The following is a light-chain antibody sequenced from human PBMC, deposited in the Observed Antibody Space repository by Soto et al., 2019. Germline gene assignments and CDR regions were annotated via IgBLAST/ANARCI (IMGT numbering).Light chain of an antibody. V-gene: IGLV1-47*01. CDR1: RSNIGRNY. J-gene: IGLJ3*02. CDR3: AAWDDTLNGQV. CDR2: RNN. Sequence: QSVLTQPPSASGTPGQRVSISCSGSRSNIGRNYVYWYQRLPGTAPKLLIQRNNERPSGVPDRFSGSKSGTSVSLAISGLRSEDEATYYCAAWDDTLNGQVFGGGTKVTVL.